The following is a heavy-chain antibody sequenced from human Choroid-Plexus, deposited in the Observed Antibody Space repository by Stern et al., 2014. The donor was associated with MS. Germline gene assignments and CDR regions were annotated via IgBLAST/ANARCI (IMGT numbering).Heavy chain of an antibody. CDR2: ISGSGGNI. D-gene: IGHD3-22*01. Sequence: QLVQSGGDLVQPGESLRLSCAASGFTFRTYAMSWVRQAPGKGLERVSGISGSGGNINYVDSAMGRFTMSRDNPTNTLYLQMNSLRAEDTAVYYCAKDLRASSGYYSLVGAFDIWGQGTMVTVSS. J-gene: IGHJ3*02. V-gene: IGHV3-23*04. CDR3: AKDLRASSGYYSLVGAFDI. CDR1: GFTFRTYA.